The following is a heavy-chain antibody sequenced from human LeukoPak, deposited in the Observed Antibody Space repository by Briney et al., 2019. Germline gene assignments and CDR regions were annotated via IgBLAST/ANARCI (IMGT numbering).Heavy chain of an antibody. Sequence: PGGSLRLSCAASGFTFSSYAMSWVRQAPGKGLEWVSGIWSGGVNTYYADFVKGRFTISRDNSKSTVYLQMISLRAEDTAVYYCAKEAGNGWSYFDYWGKGTLVTVSS. D-gene: IGHD6-19*01. CDR3: AKEAGNGWSYFDY. CDR2: IWSGGVNT. CDR1: GFTFSSYA. V-gene: IGHV3-23*01. J-gene: IGHJ4*01.